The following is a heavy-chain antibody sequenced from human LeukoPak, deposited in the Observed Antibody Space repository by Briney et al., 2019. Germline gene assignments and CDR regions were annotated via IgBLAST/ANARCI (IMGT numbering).Heavy chain of an antibody. Sequence: PGGSLRLSCAASGFTFSSYAMHWVRQAPGKGLEWVAVISYDGSNKYYADSVKGRFTISRDNSKNTLYLQMNSLRAEDTAVYYCARAHSSWFYYYYYMDVWGKGTTVTVSS. V-gene: IGHV3-30-3*01. D-gene: IGHD6-13*01. CDR3: ARAHSSWFYYYYYMDV. CDR2: ISYDGSNK. CDR1: GFTFSSYA. J-gene: IGHJ6*03.